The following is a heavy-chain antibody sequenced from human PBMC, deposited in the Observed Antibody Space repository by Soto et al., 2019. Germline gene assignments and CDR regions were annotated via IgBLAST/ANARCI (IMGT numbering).Heavy chain of an antibody. Sequence: PSETLSLTCTVSGGSISSSSYYWGWIRHPPGNGLEWIGSIYYIGSTYYNPSLKSRVTISVDTSKNQFSLKLSSVTAADTAVYYCARDGYNTYNYYGMDVWGQGTTVTVSS. D-gene: IGHD5-12*01. CDR3: ARDGYNTYNYYGMDV. J-gene: IGHJ6*02. V-gene: IGHV4-39*02. CDR2: IYYIGST. CDR1: GGSISSSSYY.